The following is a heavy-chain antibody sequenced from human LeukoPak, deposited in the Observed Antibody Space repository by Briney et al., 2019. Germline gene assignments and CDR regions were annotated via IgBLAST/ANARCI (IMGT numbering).Heavy chain of an antibody. CDR1: GYSISSGYY. Sequence: SETLSLTCAVSGYSISSGYYWGWIRQPPGKGLEWIGSIYHSGSTYYNPSLKSRVTISVDTSKNQFSLKLSSVTAADTAVYYCARQVVAPLYSYYMDVWGKGTTVTVSS. D-gene: IGHD2-15*01. J-gene: IGHJ6*03. V-gene: IGHV4-38-2*01. CDR2: IYHSGST. CDR3: ARQVVAPLYSYYMDV.